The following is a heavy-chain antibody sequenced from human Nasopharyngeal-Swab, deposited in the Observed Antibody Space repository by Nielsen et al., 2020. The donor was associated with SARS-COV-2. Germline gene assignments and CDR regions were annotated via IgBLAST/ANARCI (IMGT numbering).Heavy chain of an antibody. V-gene: IGHV4-31*02. CDR2: IYYTGST. CDR3: ARYPSSSWSSYGMDV. J-gene: IGHJ6*02. D-gene: IGHD6-13*01. Sequence: IRQPPGKSLEWIGYIYYTGSTYCNPSLKSRVTISVDTSKNQFSLKLTSVTAADTAVYYCARYPSSSWSSYGMDVWGQGTTVTVSS.